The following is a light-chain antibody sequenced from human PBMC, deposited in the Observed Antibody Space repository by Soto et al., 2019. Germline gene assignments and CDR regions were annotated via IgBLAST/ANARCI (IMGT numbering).Light chain of an antibody. Sequence: EIVMTQSPSTLSVSPGEGATLFCRASQSVSTKLAWYQQRSGQAPRLLMYGASTRTTGIPDRFSGSGSGTEFTLTISSLQSEDFAVYYCQQYNSWPPFTFGQGTRLEIK. CDR1: QSVSTK. CDR2: GAS. V-gene: IGKV3-15*01. J-gene: IGKJ5*01. CDR3: QQYNSWPPFT.